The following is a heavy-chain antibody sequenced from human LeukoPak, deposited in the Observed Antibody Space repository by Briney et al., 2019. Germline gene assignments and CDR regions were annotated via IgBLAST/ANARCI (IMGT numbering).Heavy chain of an antibody. Sequence: GGSLRLSCAASTFTFKRYAMSCVRQAPGKGLEWVSAITGSGGTTYYADSVKGRFTISRDNSKNTLYLQMNSLRADDTAVYFCAKGGNGDYIDYWGQGTLVTVSS. D-gene: IGHD4-17*01. CDR3: AKGGNGDYIDY. CDR2: ITGSGGTT. V-gene: IGHV3-23*01. CDR1: TFTFKRYA. J-gene: IGHJ4*02.